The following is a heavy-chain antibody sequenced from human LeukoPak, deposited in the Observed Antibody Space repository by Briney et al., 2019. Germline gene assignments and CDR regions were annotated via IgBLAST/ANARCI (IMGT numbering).Heavy chain of an antibody. CDR3: AREADSSGSYYFDY. V-gene: IGHV1-2*02. CDR1: GYFLSESS. Sequence: ASVKVSCKVSGYFLSESSLHWVRQAPGQGLEWMGWINPNSGGTNYAQKFQGRVTMTRDTSISTAYMELSRLRSDDTAVYYCAREADSSGSYYFDYWGQGTLVTVSS. D-gene: IGHD1-26*01. J-gene: IGHJ4*02. CDR2: INPNSGGT.